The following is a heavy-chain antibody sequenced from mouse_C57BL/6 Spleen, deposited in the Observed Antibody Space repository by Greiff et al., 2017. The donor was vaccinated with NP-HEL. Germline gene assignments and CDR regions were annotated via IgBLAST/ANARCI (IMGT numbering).Heavy chain of an antibody. D-gene: IGHD1-1*01. Sequence: EVHLVESGPGLVKPSQSLSLTCSVTGYSITSGYYWNWIRQFPGNKLEWMGYISYDGSNNYNPSLKNRISITRDTSKNQFFLKLNSVTTEDTATYYCARRLTTVVATGAMDYWGQGTSVTVSS. J-gene: IGHJ4*01. CDR2: ISYDGSN. CDR1: GYSITSGYY. V-gene: IGHV3-6*01. CDR3: ARRLTTVVATGAMDY.